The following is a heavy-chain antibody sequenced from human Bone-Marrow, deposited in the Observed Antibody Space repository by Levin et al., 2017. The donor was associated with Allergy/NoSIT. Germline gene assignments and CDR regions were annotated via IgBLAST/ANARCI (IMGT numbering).Heavy chain of an antibody. J-gene: IGHJ6*03. V-gene: IGHV1-46*01. CDR2: INPRGGSP. CDR3: AVFNYYYMDV. CDR1: GFTSTTYF. Sequence: GESLKISCEASGFTSTTYFIYWVRQAPGQGPEWVGIINPRGGSPTYAQKFQGRLSMTRDTSTGTFYMELSSLTSEDTAVYSCAVFNYYYMDVWGKGTTVTVSS.